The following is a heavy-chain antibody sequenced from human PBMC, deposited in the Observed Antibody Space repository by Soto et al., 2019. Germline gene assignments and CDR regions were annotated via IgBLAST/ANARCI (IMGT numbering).Heavy chain of an antibody. J-gene: IGHJ4*02. V-gene: IGHV4-4*07. Sequence: SETLSLTCTVSDGSISTYFCNWIRQPAGKGLEWIGRIDNSGYTNYNPSLKSRVTMSADTSRNQFSLKLNSVTAADTAVYYCARGGQDFWSGPFDYWGQGALVTVSS. CDR1: DGSISTYF. D-gene: IGHD3-3*01. CDR2: IDNSGYT. CDR3: ARGGQDFWSGPFDY.